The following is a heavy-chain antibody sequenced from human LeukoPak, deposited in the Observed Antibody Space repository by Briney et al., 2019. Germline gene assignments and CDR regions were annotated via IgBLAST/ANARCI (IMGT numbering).Heavy chain of an antibody. CDR1: GGTFNNSA. Sequence: ASVKVSCKTSGGTFNNSAISWVRQAPGQGLEWLGGIMPLFGTAGYAQKFQGRVTITKAESTRTVYLELTSLASDDTAVYYCARDVHGDYGSGWFDPWGQGTLVSVSS. J-gene: IGHJ5*02. CDR2: IMPLFGTA. D-gene: IGHD4-17*01. CDR3: ARDVHGDYGSGWFDP. V-gene: IGHV1-69*05.